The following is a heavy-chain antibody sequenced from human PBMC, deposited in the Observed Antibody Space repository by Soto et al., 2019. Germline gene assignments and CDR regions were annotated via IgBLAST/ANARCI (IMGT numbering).Heavy chain of an antibody. D-gene: IGHD3-16*01. V-gene: IGHV4-59*08. CDR3: ARHLPFTFYFDY. CDR2: IYYNGST. J-gene: IGHJ4*02. Sequence: SETLSLTCTVSGGSISPYFWSWIRQPPGKGLEWIGYIYYNGSTNYNPSLKSRVTMSVDTSKNQFSLNVNSVTAADTAVYYCARHLPFTFYFDYWGQGTLVNVSS. CDR1: GGSISPYF.